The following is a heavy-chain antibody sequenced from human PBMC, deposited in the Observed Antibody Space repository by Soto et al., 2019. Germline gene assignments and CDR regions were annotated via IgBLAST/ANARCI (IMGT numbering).Heavy chain of an antibody. CDR3: ARESETNGYSYDYFDY. V-gene: IGHV3-30*04. Sequence: GGSLRLSCAASGFTFRTYAMHWVRQAPGKGLEWVAVISYDGSNTYYADSVKGRFTISRDSSKNTLYLQMNSLRTEDSAVYYCARESETNGYSYDYFDYWGQGTLVTVSS. CDR1: GFTFRTYA. CDR2: ISYDGSNT. D-gene: IGHD5-18*01. J-gene: IGHJ4*02.